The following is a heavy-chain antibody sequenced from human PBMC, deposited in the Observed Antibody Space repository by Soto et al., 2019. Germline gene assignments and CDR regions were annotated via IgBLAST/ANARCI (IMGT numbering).Heavy chain of an antibody. CDR3: TRVGYDFWSGYSPSFDY. V-gene: IGHV1-69*06. Sequence: QVQLVQSGAEVKKPGSSVKVSCKASGGTFSSYAISWVRQAPGQGLEWMGGIIPIFGTANYAQKFQGRVTITADKSTSTAYIELSSLRSEDTAVYYCTRVGYDFWSGYSPSFDYWGQGTLVTVSS. J-gene: IGHJ4*02. CDR1: GGTFSSYA. CDR2: IIPIFGTA. D-gene: IGHD3-3*01.